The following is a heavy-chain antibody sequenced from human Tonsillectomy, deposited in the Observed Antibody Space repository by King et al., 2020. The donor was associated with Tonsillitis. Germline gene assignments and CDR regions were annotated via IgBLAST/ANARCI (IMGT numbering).Heavy chain of an antibody. CDR2: INPNSGGT. J-gene: IGHJ4*02. CDR1: GYTFTGQY. Sequence: VQLVESGAEVKKPGASVKVSCKASGYTFTGQYMHWVREAPGQGLEWMGWINPNSGGTDYAQKFQGRVTMTRDTSISTSYMELSGLKSDDTAVYYCARDSGSSGFRRQYYFDYWGQGTLVTVSS. CDR3: ARDSGSSGFRRQYYFDY. D-gene: IGHD6-13*01. V-gene: IGHV1-2*02.